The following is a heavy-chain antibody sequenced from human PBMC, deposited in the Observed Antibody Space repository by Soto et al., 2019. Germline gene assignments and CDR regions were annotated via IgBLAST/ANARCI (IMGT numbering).Heavy chain of an antibody. CDR3: ARPHASSSWYGGFALDS. Sequence: ETLPLSGTVSGGCIRPSSYYWGRLRTPRGKGLEWIGSIDYSGSTYYNPSLKSRVTISVDTSKNQFSLKLSSVTAADTAVDYWARPHASSSWYGGFALDSWGQGTMVSVSS. J-gene: IGHJ3*02. D-gene: IGHD6-13*01. CDR1: GGCIRPSSYY. CDR2: IDYSGST. V-gene: IGHV4-39*01.